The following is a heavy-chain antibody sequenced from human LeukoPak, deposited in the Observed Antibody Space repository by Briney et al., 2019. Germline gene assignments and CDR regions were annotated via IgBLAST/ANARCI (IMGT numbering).Heavy chain of an antibody. V-gene: IGHV4-59*01. CDR2: IYYSGIT. D-gene: IGHD1-26*01. CDR1: GGSISSYY. CDR3: ARAVRRGSYLSYYWFDP. Sequence: SETLSLTCTVSGGSISSYYWSWIRQPPGKGLEWIGYIYYSGITNYNPSLKSRVTISVDTSKNQFSLKLSSVTAADTAVYYCARAVRRGSYLSYYWFDPWGQGTLVTVSS. J-gene: IGHJ5*02.